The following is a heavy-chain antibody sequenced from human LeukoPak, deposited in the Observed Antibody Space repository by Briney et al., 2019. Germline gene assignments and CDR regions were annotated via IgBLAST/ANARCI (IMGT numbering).Heavy chain of an antibody. CDR1: GYTFTSYG. V-gene: IGHV1-18*01. Sequence: ASVKVSCKASGYTFTSYGISWVRQAPGQGLEWMGWISAYNGNTNYAQKLQGRVTMTTDTSTSTAYMELRSLRSDDTAVYYCAREGYDYVWGSYRSTSDYYFDYWGQGTLVTVSS. CDR3: AREGYDYVWGSYRSTSDYYFDY. D-gene: IGHD3-16*02. CDR2: ISAYNGNT. J-gene: IGHJ4*02.